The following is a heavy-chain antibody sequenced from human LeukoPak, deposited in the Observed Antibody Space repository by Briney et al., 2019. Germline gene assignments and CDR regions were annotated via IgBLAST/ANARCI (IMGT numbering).Heavy chain of an antibody. V-gene: IGHV3-30*18. J-gene: IGHJ6*04. D-gene: IGHD2-15*01. CDR2: ISYDGSNK. CDR3: AKDLGYCSGGSCYYQYYYYYGMDV. CDR1: GFTFSSYG. Sequence: GRSLRFSCAASGFTFSSYGMHWVRQAPGKGLEWVAVISYDGSNKYYADSVKGRFTISRDNSKNTLYLQMNSLRAEDTAVYYCAKDLGYCSGGSCYYQYYYYYGMDVWGKGTTVTVSS.